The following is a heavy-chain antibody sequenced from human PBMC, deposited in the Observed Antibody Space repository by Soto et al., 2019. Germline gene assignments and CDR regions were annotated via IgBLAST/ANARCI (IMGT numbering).Heavy chain of an antibody. CDR1: GYTFTSYG. D-gene: IGHD3-9*01. CDR2: ISAYNGNT. J-gene: IGHJ6*03. Sequence: QVQLVQSGAEVKKPGASVKVSCKASGYTFTSYGISWVRQAPGQELEWMGWISAYNGNTNYAQKLPGRVTMTTDTSTSTAYMELRSLRSDDTAVYYCARYYDILTGYPSNYYYYYMDVWGKGTTVTVSS. V-gene: IGHV1-18*01. CDR3: ARYYDILTGYPSNYYYYYMDV.